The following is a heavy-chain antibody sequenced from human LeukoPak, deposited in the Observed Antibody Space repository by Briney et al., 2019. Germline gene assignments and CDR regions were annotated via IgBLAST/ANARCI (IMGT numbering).Heavy chain of an antibody. V-gene: IGHV3-30*04. CDR3: ARDHGSGWQLNYFDY. CDR1: GFTFSSYA. Sequence: GGSLRLSCAASGFTFSSYAMHWVRQAPGKGLEWVAVISCDGSNKYYADSVKGRFTISRDNSKNTLYLQMNSLRAEDTAVYYCARDHGSGWQLNYFDYWGQGTLVTVSS. J-gene: IGHJ4*02. CDR2: ISCDGSNK. D-gene: IGHD6-19*01.